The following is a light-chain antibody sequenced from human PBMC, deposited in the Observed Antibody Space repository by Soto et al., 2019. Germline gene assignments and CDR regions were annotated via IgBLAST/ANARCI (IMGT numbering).Light chain of an antibody. V-gene: IGKV3-15*01. J-gene: IGKJ2*01. CDR3: HQRHNWPLT. Sequence: EIVMTQSPATLSVSPGERATLSCRASQSISTALAGYQQKPGQPPRLLIYSASTRATGVPARFTGSGSGSEVSLIISGLQTEDLAVYYCHQRHNWPLTFGEGTRVEI. CDR2: SAS. CDR1: QSISTA.